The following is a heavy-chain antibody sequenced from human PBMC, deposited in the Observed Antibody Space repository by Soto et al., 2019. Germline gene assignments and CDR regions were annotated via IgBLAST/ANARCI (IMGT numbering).Heavy chain of an antibody. CDR2: ISGSGGDT. D-gene: IGHD3-3*01. Sequence: VGSLRLSCAASAFTFRSYAMNWVRQAPGKGLEWVSAISGSGGDTYYADSVKGRFTISRDNSKNTLYLQMNSLRAEDTAVYYCAKARAQYYDFWSGYPVDYWGQGTLVTVSS. CDR1: AFTFRSYA. J-gene: IGHJ4*02. CDR3: AKARAQYYDFWSGYPVDY. V-gene: IGHV3-23*01.